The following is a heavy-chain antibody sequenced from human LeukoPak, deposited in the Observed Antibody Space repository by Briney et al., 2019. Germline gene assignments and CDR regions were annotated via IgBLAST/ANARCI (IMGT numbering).Heavy chain of an antibody. D-gene: IGHD3-22*01. Sequence: SVKVSCKASGGTFSSYAISWVRQAPGQGLEWMGRIIPILGIANYAQKFQGRGTITADKSTSTAYMELSSLRSEDTAVYYCASYDSSGYYADYWGQGTLVTVSS. J-gene: IGHJ4*02. CDR2: IIPILGIA. CDR1: GGTFSSYA. CDR3: ASYDSSGYYADY. V-gene: IGHV1-69*04.